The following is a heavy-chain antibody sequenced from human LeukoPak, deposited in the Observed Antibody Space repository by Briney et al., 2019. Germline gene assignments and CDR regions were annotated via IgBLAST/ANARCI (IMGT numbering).Heavy chain of an antibody. V-gene: IGHV4-34*01. CDR2: INHSGST. Sequence: SETLSLTCAVYGGSFSGYYWSWIRQPPGKGLEWIGEINHSGSTNYNPSLKSRVTISVDTSKNQFSLKLSSVTAADTAVYYCARRSTAMVKGRYYYMDVWGKGTTVTVSS. CDR1: GGSFSGYY. CDR3: ARRSTAMVKGRYYYMDV. J-gene: IGHJ6*03. D-gene: IGHD5-18*01.